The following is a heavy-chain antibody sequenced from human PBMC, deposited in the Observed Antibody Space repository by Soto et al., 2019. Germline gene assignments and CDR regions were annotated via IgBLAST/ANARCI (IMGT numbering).Heavy chain of an antibody. CDR3: AKVSLVGATSEAYDY. Sequence: QVQLVESGGGVVQPGRSLRLSCSASGFTFSSYGMHWVRQAPGKGLEWVAVISYDGSNTYYLDSVKGRFTISRDNSKSTLSLQMDSLRPEDTAVYYCAKVSLVGATSEAYDYWGQGTLVTVSS. CDR2: ISYDGSNT. V-gene: IGHV3-30*18. J-gene: IGHJ4*02. D-gene: IGHD1-26*01. CDR1: GFTFSSYG.